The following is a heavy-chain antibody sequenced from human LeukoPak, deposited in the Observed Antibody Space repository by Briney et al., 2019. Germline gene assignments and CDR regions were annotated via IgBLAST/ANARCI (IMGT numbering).Heavy chain of an antibody. Sequence: GGTLRLSCAASGFTFSSYAMSWVRQAPGKGLEWVSTISGSGGGTYYADSVKGRFTIAKDYSEHTLYLQMNSLRFEDPAVYYCATQRSVTGYYFVYWGQGTLGSVSS. CDR3: ATQRSVTGYYFVY. CDR2: ISGSGGGT. J-gene: IGHJ4*02. V-gene: IGHV3-23*01. CDR1: GFTFSSYA. D-gene: IGHD4-17*01.